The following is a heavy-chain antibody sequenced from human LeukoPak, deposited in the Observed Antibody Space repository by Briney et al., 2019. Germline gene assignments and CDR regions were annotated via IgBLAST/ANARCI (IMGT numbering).Heavy chain of an antibody. Sequence: SETLSLTCAVSGGSISSGGYSWSWIRQPPGKGLEWIGYIYHSGSTYYNPSLKSRVTISVDRSKNQFSLKLSSVTAADTAVYYCVRDARSNYFDYWGQGTLVTVSS. CDR1: GGSISSGGYS. CDR3: VRDARSNYFDY. V-gene: IGHV4-30-2*01. J-gene: IGHJ4*02. D-gene: IGHD3-10*01. CDR2: IYHSGST.